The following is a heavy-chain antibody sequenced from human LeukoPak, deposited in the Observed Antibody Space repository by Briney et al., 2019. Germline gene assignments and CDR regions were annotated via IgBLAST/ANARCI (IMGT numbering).Heavy chain of an antibody. D-gene: IGHD6-13*01. CDR1: GGSISSSSYY. CDR2: IYYSGST. CDR3: ARMEAAAAEYYFDY. V-gene: IGHV4-39*01. Sequence: PSETLSLTCTVSGGSISSSSYYWGWIRQPPGKGLEWIGSIYYSGSTYYNPSLKSRVTISVDTSKNQFSLKLSSVTAADTAVYYCARMEAAAAEYYFDYWGQGTLVTVSS. J-gene: IGHJ4*02.